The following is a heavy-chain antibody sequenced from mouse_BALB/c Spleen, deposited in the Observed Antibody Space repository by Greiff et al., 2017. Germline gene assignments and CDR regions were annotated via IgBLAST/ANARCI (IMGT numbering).Heavy chain of an antibody. CDR3: ARHGIIRYFDV. CDR1: GFTFSSYG. D-gene: IGHD2-4*01. Sequence: EVQRVESGGDLVKPGGSLKLSCAASGFTFSSYGMSWVRQTPDKRLEWVATISSGGSYTYYPDSVKGRFTISRDNAKNTLYLQMSSLKSEDTAMYYCARHGIIRYFDVWGAGTTVTVSS. CDR2: ISSGGSYT. J-gene: IGHJ1*01. V-gene: IGHV5-6*01.